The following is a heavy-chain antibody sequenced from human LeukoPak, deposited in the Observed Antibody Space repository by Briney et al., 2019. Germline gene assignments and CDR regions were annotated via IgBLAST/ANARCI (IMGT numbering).Heavy chain of an antibody. CDR1: GGTFSSYA. CDR2: IIPIFGTA. D-gene: IGHD2-2*01. Sequence: ASVKVSCKASGGTFSSYAINWVRQAPGQGLEWMGGIIPIFGTANYAQKFQGRVTITADASTSTAYMELSSLRSEDTAVYYCARVLGIVVGRAADNDAVDIWGQGTMVTVSS. V-gene: IGHV1-69*01. J-gene: IGHJ3*02. CDR3: ARVLGIVVGRAADNDAVDI.